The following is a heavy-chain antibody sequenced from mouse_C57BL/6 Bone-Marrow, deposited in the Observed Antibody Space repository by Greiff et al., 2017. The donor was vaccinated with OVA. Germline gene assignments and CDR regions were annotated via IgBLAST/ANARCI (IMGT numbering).Heavy chain of an antibody. Sequence: QVQLQQPGAELVRPGSSVKLSCKASGYTFTSYWMDWVKQRPGQGLEWIGNIYPSDSETHYNQKFKDKATLTVDKSSSTAYMQLSSLTSEDSAVYYCARKDDGYYYFDYWSQGTTLTVSS. CDR1: GYTFTSYW. J-gene: IGHJ2*01. V-gene: IGHV1-61*01. CDR3: ARKDDGYYYFDY. D-gene: IGHD2-3*01. CDR2: IYPSDSET.